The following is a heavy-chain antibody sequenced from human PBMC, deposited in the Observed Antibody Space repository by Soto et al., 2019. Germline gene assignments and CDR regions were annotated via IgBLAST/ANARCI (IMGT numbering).Heavy chain of an antibody. V-gene: IGHV3-33*01. J-gene: IGHJ6*02. CDR3: ARDPLDYGDYGHYYYGMAV. Sequence: QVQLVESGGGVVQPGRSLRLSCAASGFTFSSYGMHWVRQAPGKGLEWVAVIWYDGSNKYYADSVKGRFTISRDNSKNTLYLQMNSLRAEDTAVYYCARDPLDYGDYGHYYYGMAVWGQGTTVTVSS. CDR1: GFTFSSYG. D-gene: IGHD4-17*01. CDR2: IWYDGSNK.